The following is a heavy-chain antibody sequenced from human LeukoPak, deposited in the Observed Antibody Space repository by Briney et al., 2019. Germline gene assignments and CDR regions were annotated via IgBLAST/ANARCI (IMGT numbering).Heavy chain of an antibody. CDR3: ASGRQLGY. CDR2: IKQDGSEK. D-gene: IGHD6-13*01. CDR1: GFTFSNYW. V-gene: IGHV3-7*01. J-gene: IGHJ4*02. Sequence: GGSLRLSRAASGFTFSNYWMSWVRQAPGKGLEWVANIKQDGSEKYYVDSVKGRFTISRDNDKNSLYLQMNSLRAEDAAVYYCASGRQLGYWGQGTLVTVSS.